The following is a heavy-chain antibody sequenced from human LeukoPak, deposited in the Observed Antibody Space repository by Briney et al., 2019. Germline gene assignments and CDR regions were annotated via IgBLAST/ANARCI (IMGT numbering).Heavy chain of an antibody. J-gene: IGHJ6*03. D-gene: IGHD4/OR15-4a*01. V-gene: IGHV1-8*01. CDR1: GYTFTSYD. Sequence: ASVKVSCKASGYTFTSYDINWVRQATGQGLEWMGWMNPNSGNTGYAQMFQGRVTMTRNTSISTAYMELSSLRSEDTAVYYCARAYGGNRRAYYYYMDVWGKGTTVTVSS. CDR3: ARAYGGNRRAYYYYMDV. CDR2: MNPNSGNT.